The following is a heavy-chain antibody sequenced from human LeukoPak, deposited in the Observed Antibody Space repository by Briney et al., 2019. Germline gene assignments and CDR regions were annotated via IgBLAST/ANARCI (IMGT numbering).Heavy chain of an antibody. Sequence: GASVKVSCKASGGTFSSYAISWVRQAPGQGLEWMGGIIPIFGTANYAQKFQGRVTITTDESTSTAYMELSSLRSEDTAVYYCARGTEYCSSTSCFGFDPWGRGTLVTVSS. CDR1: GGTFSSYA. V-gene: IGHV1-69*05. CDR2: IIPIFGTA. J-gene: IGHJ5*02. CDR3: ARGTEYCSSTSCFGFDP. D-gene: IGHD2-2*01.